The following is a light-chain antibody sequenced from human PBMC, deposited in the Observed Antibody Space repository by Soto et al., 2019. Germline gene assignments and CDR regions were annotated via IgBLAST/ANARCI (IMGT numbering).Light chain of an antibody. CDR1: QGIAPY. Sequence: DVQMTQSPSSLSAFVGDRVTIACRASQGIAPYLAWFQQKPGKVPKLLTYATSTLHSGVPSRFSGSGSGTDFTLTINSLQPEDVRTYYCQKYNSAPLSFGGGTKVEIK. V-gene: IGKV1-27*01. CDR3: QKYNSAPLS. CDR2: ATS. J-gene: IGKJ4*01.